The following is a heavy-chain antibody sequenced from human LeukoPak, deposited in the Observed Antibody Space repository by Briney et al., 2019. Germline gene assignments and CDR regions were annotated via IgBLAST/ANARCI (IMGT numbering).Heavy chain of an antibody. J-gene: IGHJ4*02. CDR1: GYTFTSYY. V-gene: IGHV1-46*01. D-gene: IGHD3-22*01. Sequence: ASVKVSCKASGYTFTSYYMHWVRQAPGQGLEWMGIINPSGGRTNYAQKFQGRVTMARDMSTSTVYMELSSLRSEDTAVYYCARDLGHYYDSSGYSPSAYWGQGTLVTVSS. CDR2: INPSGGRT. CDR3: ARDLGHYYDSSGYSPSAY.